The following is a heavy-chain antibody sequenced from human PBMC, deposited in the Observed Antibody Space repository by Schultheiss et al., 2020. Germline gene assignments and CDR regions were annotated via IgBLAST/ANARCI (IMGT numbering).Heavy chain of an antibody. D-gene: IGHD2/OR15-2a*01. Sequence: GESLKISCAASGFTFNSYGMNWVRQAPGKGLEWVSTISGSGASTYYADSVKGRFTISRDNSKNTLYLQMNSLRAEDTAVYYCTTWFYPYYYYGMDVWGQGTTVTVSS. CDR3: TTWFYPYYYYGMDV. CDR1: GFTFNSYG. V-gene: IGHV3-23*01. J-gene: IGHJ6*02. CDR2: ISGSGAST.